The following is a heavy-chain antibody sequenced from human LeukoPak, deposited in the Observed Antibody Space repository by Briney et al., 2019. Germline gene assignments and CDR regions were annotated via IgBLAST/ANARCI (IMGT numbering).Heavy chain of an antibody. CDR3: AKDSPTSDPFAN. V-gene: IGHV3-30*02. J-gene: IGHJ4*02. CDR2: TRYGGSDK. CDR1: GFIFNNYG. Sequence: GGSLRLSCAASGFIFNNYGMHWVRQAPGKGLEWVAVTRYGGSDKKYADSVKGRFTISGDNSRNTVYLQMNSLRGEDSAVYYCAKDSPTSDPFANWGQGTLVTVSS. D-gene: IGHD3-3*01.